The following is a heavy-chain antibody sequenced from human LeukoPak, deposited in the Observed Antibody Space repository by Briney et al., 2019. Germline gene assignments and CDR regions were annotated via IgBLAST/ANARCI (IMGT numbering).Heavy chain of an antibody. V-gene: IGHV3-23*01. CDR3: ATESSWYEYYFHY. J-gene: IGHJ4*02. CDR2: ISGSGGST. Sequence: PGGSLRLSCAASGFTFSNYAMSWVRQAPGKGLEWVSAISGSGGSTYYADSVKGRFTISRDNSKNTLYLQMNSLRAEDTAVYYCATESSWYEYYFHYWGQGTLVTVSS. CDR1: GFTFSNYA. D-gene: IGHD6-13*01.